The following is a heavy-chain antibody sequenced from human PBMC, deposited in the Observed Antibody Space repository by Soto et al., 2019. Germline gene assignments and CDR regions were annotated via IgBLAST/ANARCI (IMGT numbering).Heavy chain of an antibody. CDR2: IIPVLGLT. CDR3: ATAFQLQAY. J-gene: IGHJ4*02. CDR1: GGSFNSYA. Sequence: QVQLVQSGAVVKKPGSSVKVSCKASGGSFNSYAISWVRQAPGQGLEWMGRIIPVLGLTNYAEKFQGRFTITADTADKSTTVAYMELTSLRSEDTALYYCATAFQLQAYWGQGTLVTVSS. D-gene: IGHD1-1*01. V-gene: IGHV1-69*02.